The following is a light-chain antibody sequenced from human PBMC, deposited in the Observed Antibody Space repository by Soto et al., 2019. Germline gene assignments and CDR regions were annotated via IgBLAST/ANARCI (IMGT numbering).Light chain of an antibody. CDR1: QSVSSK. J-gene: IGKJ1*01. CDR2: GAY. CDR3: KQYNSWLWT. V-gene: IGKV3-15*01. Sequence: EIVLTQSPATLSLSPGERATLSCRASQSVSSKLAWYQQKPGQAPRLLIYGAYTRATGIQARFSGSGSGTESTLIISSLQSEDSAVYYCKQYNSWLWTFGQGTKVDI.